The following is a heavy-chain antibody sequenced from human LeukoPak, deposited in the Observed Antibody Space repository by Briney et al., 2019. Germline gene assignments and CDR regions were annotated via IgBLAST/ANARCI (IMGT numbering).Heavy chain of an antibody. CDR2: IIPIFGTA. V-gene: IGHV1-69*06. CDR1: GGTFSSYA. CDR3: AGGWELRNELDY. J-gene: IGHJ4*02. Sequence: GASVKVSCKASGGTFSSYAISWVRQAPGQGLEWMGGIIPIFGTANYAQKFQGRVTITADKSTSTAYMELSSLRSEDTAVYYCAGGWELRNELDYWGQGTLVTVSS. D-gene: IGHD1-26*01.